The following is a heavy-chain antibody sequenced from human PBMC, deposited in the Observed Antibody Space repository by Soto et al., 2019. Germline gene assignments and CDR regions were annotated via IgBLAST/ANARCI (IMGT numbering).Heavy chain of an antibody. CDR3: ASRKWLRNVYGMDV. Sequence: SETLSLTCTGSGGSISSYYWSWIRQPPGKGLEWIGYIYYSGSTNYNPSLKSRVTISVDTSKNQFSLKLSSVTAADTAVYYCASRKWLRNVYGMDVWGQGTTVTVSS. CDR2: IYYSGST. CDR1: GGSISSYY. V-gene: IGHV4-59*01. D-gene: IGHD5-12*01. J-gene: IGHJ6*02.